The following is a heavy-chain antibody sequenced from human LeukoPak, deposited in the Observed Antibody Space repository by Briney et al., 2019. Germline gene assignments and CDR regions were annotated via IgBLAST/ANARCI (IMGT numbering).Heavy chain of an antibody. D-gene: IGHD6-13*01. CDR3: AKGIRLSRDGFDR. CDR2: IDAGGGST. CDR1: GFTFSSYA. Sequence: GGSLRLSCAASGFTFSSYAMCWVRQAPGKGLEWVSGIDAGGGSTYYADSVKGRFTISRDNSKNTLYLQMNSPRADDTAIHYCAKGIRLSRDGFDRWGQGTPVTVSS. J-gene: IGHJ5*02. V-gene: IGHV3-23*01.